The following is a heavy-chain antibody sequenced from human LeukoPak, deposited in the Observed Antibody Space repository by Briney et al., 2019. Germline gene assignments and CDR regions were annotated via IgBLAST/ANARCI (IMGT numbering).Heavy chain of an antibody. CDR2: MNPNSGNT. V-gene: IGHV1-8*03. D-gene: IGHD6-19*01. Sequence: ASVKVSCKASGYTFTSYDINWVRQATGQGLEWMGWMNPNSGNTGYAQKFQGRVTITRNTSISTAYMELGSLRSEDTAVYYCARFIAVAGVPNENWFDPWGQGTLVTVSS. J-gene: IGHJ5*02. CDR3: ARFIAVAGVPNENWFDP. CDR1: GYTFTSYD.